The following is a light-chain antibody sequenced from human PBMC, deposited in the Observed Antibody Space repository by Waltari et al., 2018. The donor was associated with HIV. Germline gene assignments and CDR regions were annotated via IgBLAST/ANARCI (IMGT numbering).Light chain of an antibody. CDR2: DAS. Sequence: EIVLTQSPATLSLSPGERATLSCRASQSVSSYLAWYQQKPGQAPRLLIYDASNRATGTPARFSGSRSATDFTLTIGSLEPQDFAVYYCQQRSNWPLTFGGGTKVEIK. CDR3: QQRSNWPLT. J-gene: IGKJ4*01. V-gene: IGKV3-11*01. CDR1: QSVSSY.